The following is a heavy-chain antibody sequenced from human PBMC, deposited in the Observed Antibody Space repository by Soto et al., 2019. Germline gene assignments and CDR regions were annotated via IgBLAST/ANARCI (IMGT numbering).Heavy chain of an antibody. Sequence: KPSETLSLTCSVSGASINNFAYYWGWIRQPPGKGLEWIGTVYYNENTYYNPSLRSRVAISVDTAKNQFSLNLRSVTAADTAVYFCARRERYYGSQGWFDPRGQGTLV. CDR3: ARRERYYGSQGWFDP. CDR2: VYYNENT. D-gene: IGHD3-10*01. CDR1: GASINNFAYY. V-gene: IGHV4-39*01. J-gene: IGHJ5*01.